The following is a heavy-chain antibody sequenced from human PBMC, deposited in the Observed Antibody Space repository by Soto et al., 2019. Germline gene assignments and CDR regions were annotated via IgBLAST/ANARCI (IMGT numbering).Heavy chain of an antibody. Sequence: GSLRLSCAASGFTFSSYSMNWVRQAPGKGLEWVSYISSSSITIYYADSVKVRFTISRDNAKNSLYLQMNSLRAEDTAVYYCAREEEPGYGDNSYYYYYYMDVWGKRTTVTVSS. CDR2: ISSSSITI. V-gene: IGHV3-48*01. D-gene: IGHD4-17*01. J-gene: IGHJ6*03. CDR1: GFTFSSYS. CDR3: AREEEPGYGDNSYYYYYYMDV.